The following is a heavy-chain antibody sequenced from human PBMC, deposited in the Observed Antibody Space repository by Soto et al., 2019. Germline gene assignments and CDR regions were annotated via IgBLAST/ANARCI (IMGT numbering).Heavy chain of an antibody. CDR3: AIYCGNSVYFDY. V-gene: IGHV4-30-4*01. J-gene: IGHJ4*02. D-gene: IGHD2-21*02. CDR1: GGSIISGDYY. CDR2: IYYSGST. Sequence: PSETLSLTCTVSGGSIISGDYYWSWIRQPPGKGLEWIGYIYYSGSTYYNPSLKSRVTISVDTSKNQFSLKLSSVTAADTAVYYCAIYCGNSVYFDYWGQGTLVTVSS.